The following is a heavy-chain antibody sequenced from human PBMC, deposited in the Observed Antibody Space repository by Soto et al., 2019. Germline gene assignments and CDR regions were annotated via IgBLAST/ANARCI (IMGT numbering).Heavy chain of an antibody. CDR2: LSYDGSKE. D-gene: IGHD4-17*01. V-gene: IGHV3-30*18. CDR3: AKRLLRGTTLSVLDY. CDR1: GFTFSSFG. J-gene: IGHJ4*02. Sequence: VGSLRLSCAASGFTFSSFGMHWVRQAPGKGLEWVALLSYDGSKEYYADSVKGRFSVSRDNTKNTLYLQMNSLRVEDTAVYFCAKRLLRGTTLSVLDYWGRGTLVTVSS.